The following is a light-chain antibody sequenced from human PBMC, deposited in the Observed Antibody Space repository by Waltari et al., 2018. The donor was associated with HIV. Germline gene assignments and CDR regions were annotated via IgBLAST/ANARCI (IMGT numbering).Light chain of an antibody. J-gene: IGLJ7*01. V-gene: IGLV1-47*01. CDR2: GLN. CDR1: TSNIGSNY. Sequence: QSVLTQPPSASGTPGQRVTISCSGSTSNIGSNYVNWYQHLPGTAPKLLIYGLNERPSGVSDRFSGSKSGTSASLAISGLRSEDEGDYSCAAWDDSLGGPVFGGGTQLTVL. CDR3: AAWDDSLGGPV.